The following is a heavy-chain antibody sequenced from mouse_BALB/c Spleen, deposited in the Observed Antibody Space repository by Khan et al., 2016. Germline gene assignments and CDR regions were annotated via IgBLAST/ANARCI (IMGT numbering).Heavy chain of an antibody. CDR3: TRDYYGYPFAY. V-gene: IGHV6-6*02. D-gene: IGHD1-2*01. J-gene: IGHJ3*01. Sequence: EVKLEVSGGGLVQPGGSMKLSCVASGFTFSNYWMNWVRQSPEKGLEWVAEIRLKSNNYATHYAESVKGRFTISRDDSKSSVYLQMNNLRAEDTGIYYCTRDYYGYPFAYWGQGTLVTVSA. CDR2: IRLKSNNYAT. CDR1: GFTFSNYW.